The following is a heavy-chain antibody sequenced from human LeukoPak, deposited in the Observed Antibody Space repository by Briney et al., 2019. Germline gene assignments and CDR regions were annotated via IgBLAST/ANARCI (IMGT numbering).Heavy chain of an antibody. CDR3: ASFLWFGELEDR. CDR1: GGSISSSSYY. D-gene: IGHD3-10*01. CDR2: IYYSGST. Sequence: PSETLSLTCTVSGGSISSSSYYWGWIRQPPGKGLEWIGSIYYSGSTYYNPSLKSRVTISVDTSKNQFSLKLSSVTAADTAVYYCASFLWFGELEDRWGQGTLVTVSS. V-gene: IGHV4-39*01. J-gene: IGHJ4*02.